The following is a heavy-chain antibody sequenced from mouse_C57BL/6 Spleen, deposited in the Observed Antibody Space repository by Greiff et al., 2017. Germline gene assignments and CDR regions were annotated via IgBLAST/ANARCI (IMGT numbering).Heavy chain of an antibody. CDR2: INPNNGGT. V-gene: IGHV1-18*01. Sequence: EVKLQESGPELVKPGASVTIPCKASGYTFTDYNMDWVKQSHGKSLEWIGDINPNNGGTIYNQKFKGKATLTVDKSSSTAYMELRSLTSEDTAVYYCARRGIYYGSSLDYWGQGTTLTVSS. CDR3: ARRGIYYGSSLDY. D-gene: IGHD1-1*01. CDR1: GYTFTDYN. J-gene: IGHJ2*01.